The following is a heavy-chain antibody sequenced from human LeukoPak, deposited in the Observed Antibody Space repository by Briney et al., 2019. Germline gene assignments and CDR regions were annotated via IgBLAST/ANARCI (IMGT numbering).Heavy chain of an antibody. J-gene: IGHJ6*02. CDR1: GGSISSGDYY. CDR3: ARSGYSYGHHYYYGMDV. V-gene: IGHV4-30-4*01. CDR2: IYYSGST. D-gene: IGHD5-18*01. Sequence: SQTLSLTCTVSGGSISSGDYYWSWIRQPPGKGLEWVGYIYYSGSTYYNPSLKSRVTISVDTSKNQFSLKLSSVTAADTAVYYCARSGYSYGHHYYYGMDVWGQGTTVTVSS.